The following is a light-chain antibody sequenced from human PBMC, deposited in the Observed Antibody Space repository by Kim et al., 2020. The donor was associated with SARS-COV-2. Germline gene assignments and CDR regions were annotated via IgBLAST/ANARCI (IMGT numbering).Light chain of an antibody. V-gene: IGLV2-14*04. CDR3: SSYTSTNTLV. CDR1: GTYVGGYCH. CDR2: DVT. J-gene: IGLJ2*01. Sequence: TTLSGTGSGTYVGGYCHVSWHQQYPGKAPKIMVYDVTKRPSGVSNRFSGSKSGNTASLTISGLQAEDEADYYCSSYTSTNTLVFGGGTQLTVL.